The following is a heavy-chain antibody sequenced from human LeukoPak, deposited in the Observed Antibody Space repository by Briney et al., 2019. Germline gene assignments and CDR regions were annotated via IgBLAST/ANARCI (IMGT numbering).Heavy chain of an antibody. CDR3: ARGSWSAAGTSIDY. Sequence: PGGSLRLSCAASGFTFSSSWMYWVRQAPGKGLVWVSRINSDESITTYADSVKGRFTISRDNAKNTLYLQMNSLRAEDTAVYYCARGSWSAAGTSIDYWGQGTLVTVSS. CDR2: INSDESIT. D-gene: IGHD6-13*01. CDR1: GFTFSSSW. V-gene: IGHV3-74*01. J-gene: IGHJ4*02.